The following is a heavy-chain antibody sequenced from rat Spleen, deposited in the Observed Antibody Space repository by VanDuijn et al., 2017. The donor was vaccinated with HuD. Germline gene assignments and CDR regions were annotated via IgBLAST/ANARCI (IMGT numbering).Heavy chain of an antibody. CDR2: INFDGIRT. D-gene: IGHD1-2*01. J-gene: IGHJ3*01. V-gene: IGHV5-29*01. CDR1: GFTFSDYY. CDR3: ARHADYSSFPVLY. Sequence: EVQLVESDGGLVQPGRSLKLSCAASGFTFSDYYMAWVRQAPTKGLEWVATINFDGIRTYYRDSVKGRFTISRDNATSTLYLQMDSLRSEDTATYYCARHADYSSFPVLYWGQGTLVTVSS.